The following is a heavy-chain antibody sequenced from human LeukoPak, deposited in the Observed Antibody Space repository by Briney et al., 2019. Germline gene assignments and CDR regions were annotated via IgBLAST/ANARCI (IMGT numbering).Heavy chain of an antibody. V-gene: IGHV3-30-3*01. CDR2: ISYDVSSE. J-gene: IGHJ4*02. CDR1: GFTFSSYA. CDR3: ARDPLTYGSGRYYQAFDY. D-gene: IGHD3-10*01. Sequence: GGSLRLSCAASGFTFSSYAMHWVRQAPGQGLEWVAVISYDVSSEYYADSVKGRFIISRDNSKNTLYLQMNSLRAEDTAVYYCARDPLTYGSGRYYQAFDYWGQGTLVTVSS.